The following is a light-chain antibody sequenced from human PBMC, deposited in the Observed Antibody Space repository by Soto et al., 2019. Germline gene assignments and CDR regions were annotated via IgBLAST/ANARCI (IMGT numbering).Light chain of an antibody. CDR2: GAS. J-gene: IGKJ1*01. CDR3: QHSYRSRWT. CDR1: QSISTY. V-gene: IGKV1-39*01. Sequence: DIQMTQSPPSLSASVGDRVTITCRASQSISTYLNWFQHKPGRAPKILNYGASNLQSGFPSRFSGGVSGTGLTLTIISLQPEDFATYSCQHSYRSRWTCGQGPKVDVK.